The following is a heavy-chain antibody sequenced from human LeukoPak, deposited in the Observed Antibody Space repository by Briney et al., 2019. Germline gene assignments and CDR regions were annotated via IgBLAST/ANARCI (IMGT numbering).Heavy chain of an antibody. CDR3: ARGIVVVPAAPNWFDP. CDR2: IYTSGST. D-gene: IGHD2-2*01. Sequence: PSETLSLTCTVSGGSISSGSYYWIWIRQPAGKGLEWIGRIYTSGSTNYNPSLKSRVTISVDTSKNQFSLKPSSVTAADTAVYYCARGIVVVPAAPNWFDPWGQGTLVTVSS. CDR1: GGSISSGSYY. V-gene: IGHV4-61*02. J-gene: IGHJ5*02.